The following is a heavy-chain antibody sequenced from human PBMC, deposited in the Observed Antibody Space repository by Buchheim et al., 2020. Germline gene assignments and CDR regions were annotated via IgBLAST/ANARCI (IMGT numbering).Heavy chain of an antibody. V-gene: IGHV3-21*01. D-gene: IGHD1-1*01. Sequence: EVQLVESGGGLVKPGGSLRLSCAASGFTFSSYSMNWVRQAPGKGLEWVSSISSSSSYIYYADSVKGRFTISRDNAKNSLYPQMNSLRAEDTAVYYCARDQRGLERYYYYGMDVWGQGTT. CDR3: ARDQRGLERYYYYGMDV. CDR2: ISSSSSYI. CDR1: GFTFSSYS. J-gene: IGHJ6*02.